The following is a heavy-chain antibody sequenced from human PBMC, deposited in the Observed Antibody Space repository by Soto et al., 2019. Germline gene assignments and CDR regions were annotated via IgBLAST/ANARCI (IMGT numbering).Heavy chain of an antibody. D-gene: IGHD7-27*01. CDR2: ISYDGSNK. V-gene: IGHV3-30-3*01. Sequence: GGSLRLSCAASGFTFSSYAMHWVRQAPGKGLEWVAVISYDGSNKYYADSVKGRFTISRDNSKNTLYLQMNSLRAEDTAVYYCAGRHWEITLDYWGQGTLVTVSS. CDR1: GFTFSSYA. CDR3: AGRHWEITLDY. J-gene: IGHJ4*02.